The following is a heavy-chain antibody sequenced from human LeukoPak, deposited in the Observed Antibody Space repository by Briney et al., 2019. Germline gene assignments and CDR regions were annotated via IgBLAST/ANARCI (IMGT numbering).Heavy chain of an antibody. D-gene: IGHD2-21*01. J-gene: IGHJ5*02. CDR2: INPSGGST. CDR3: ASYLPGGGDGNWFDP. CDR1: GYIFTSYY. Sequence: ASVKVSCKASGYIFTSYYMHWVRQAPGQGLEWMGIINPSGGSTSYAQKFQGRVTMTRDTSTSTVYMELSSLRSEDTAVYYCASYLPGGGDGNWFDPWGQGTLVTVSS. V-gene: IGHV1-46*03.